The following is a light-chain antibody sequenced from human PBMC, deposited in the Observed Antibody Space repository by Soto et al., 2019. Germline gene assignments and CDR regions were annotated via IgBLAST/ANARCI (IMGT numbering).Light chain of an antibody. CDR2: DAS. V-gene: IGKV1-5*01. CDR1: QSISSW. J-gene: IGKJ3*01. Sequence: DIQMTQSPSTLSASVGDRVTITCRASQSISSWLAWYQQKPGKAPKLLIYDASSLESGVPSRFSGSGSGTEFTLTISSLQPDDFATHYCQQYNSYFPFTFGPGTKVDIK. CDR3: QQYNSYFPFT.